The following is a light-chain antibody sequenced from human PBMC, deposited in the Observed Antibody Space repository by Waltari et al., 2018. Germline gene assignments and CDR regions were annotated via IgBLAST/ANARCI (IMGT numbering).Light chain of an antibody. Sequence: QSALTQPASVSGSSGQSITISCTRSSSALGGYSFVSWYQHHPGKAHKLIIYDVSHRRSGVSNRFSGYNSGNTASLNISGLQPEDEADYYCSSYTSIIPPFLYGTGTKV. CDR3: SSYTSIIPPFL. CDR2: DVS. CDR1: SSALGGYSF. J-gene: IGLJ1*01. V-gene: IGLV2-14*03.